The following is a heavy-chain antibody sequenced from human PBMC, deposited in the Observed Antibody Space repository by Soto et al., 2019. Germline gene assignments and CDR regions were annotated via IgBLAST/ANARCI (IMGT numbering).Heavy chain of an antibody. V-gene: IGHV3-30-3*01. CDR2: ISSDGSDE. CDR3: ARDMRRLTIYGVVDYYWYGLDV. J-gene: IGHJ6*02. CDR1: GFTFKTYA. Sequence: QVQLVESEGGVVQPGRSLRLSCAASGFTFKTYARHWVRQAPGKGLEWVALISSDGSDENYADSVKGRFTISRYHSRNTLLLQMNRLRGEDTAVYYCARDMRRLTIYGVVDYYWYGLDVWGQGTTVTISS. D-gene: IGHD3-3*01.